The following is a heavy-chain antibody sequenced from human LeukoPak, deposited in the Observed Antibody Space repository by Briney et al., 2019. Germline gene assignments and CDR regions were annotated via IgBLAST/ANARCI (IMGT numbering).Heavy chain of an antibody. D-gene: IGHD6-13*01. CDR1: GGSISSYY. Sequence: PSETLSLICTVSGGSISSYYWSWIRQPPGKGLEWIGYIYYSGSTNYNPSLKSRVTISVDTSKNQFSLKLSSVTAADTAVYYCARHGVAAAGTDYFDYWGQGTLVTVSS. J-gene: IGHJ4*02. CDR2: IYYSGST. CDR3: ARHGVAAAGTDYFDY. V-gene: IGHV4-59*08.